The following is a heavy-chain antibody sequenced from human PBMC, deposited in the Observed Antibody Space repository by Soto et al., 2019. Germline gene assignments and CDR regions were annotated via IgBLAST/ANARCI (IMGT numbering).Heavy chain of an antibody. CDR3: VRGVDSSFDY. D-gene: IGHD6-13*01. Sequence: SQTLSLTCVISGDSVASNRATWIWVRQSPSRGLEWLGRTYYRSKWKNDYALSVNSRITINPDTSKNQLSLQLSSVTPDDTAIYYCVRGVDSSFDYWGQGTLVTVSS. CDR1: GDSVASNRAT. J-gene: IGHJ4*02. CDR2: TYYRSKWKN. V-gene: IGHV6-1*01.